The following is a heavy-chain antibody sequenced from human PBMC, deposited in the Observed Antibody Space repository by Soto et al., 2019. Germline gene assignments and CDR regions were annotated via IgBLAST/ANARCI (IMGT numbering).Heavy chain of an antibody. Sequence: VKVSCKASGGTFSSYAISWVRQAPGQGLEWMGGIIPIFGTANYAQKFQGRVTITADESTSTAYMELSSLRSEDTAVYYCARRYYDSSGYYYFDYWGQGTLVTVSS. V-gene: IGHV1-69*01. J-gene: IGHJ4*02. CDR1: GGTFSSYA. CDR2: IIPIFGTA. CDR3: ARRYYDSSGYYYFDY. D-gene: IGHD3-22*01.